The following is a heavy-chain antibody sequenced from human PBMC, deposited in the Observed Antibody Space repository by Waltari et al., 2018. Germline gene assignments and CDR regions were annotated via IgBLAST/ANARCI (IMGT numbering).Heavy chain of an antibody. CDR3: ARDLGKWAFDY. D-gene: IGHD1-26*01. V-gene: IGHV3-74*01. Sequence: EVQLVESGGGLVQPGGSLRLSCAASGFTFSSYWIHWVRQAPGKGLVWGSRITRDEIRTTYADSERARFTSSKYNAKNTLYLQMNSLRDEDTAMYYCARDLGKWAFDYWGQGTLVTVSS. CDR1: GFTFSSYW. CDR2: ITRDEIRT. J-gene: IGHJ4*02.